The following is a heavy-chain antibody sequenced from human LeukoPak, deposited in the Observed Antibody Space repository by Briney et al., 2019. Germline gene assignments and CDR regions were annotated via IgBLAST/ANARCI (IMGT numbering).Heavy chain of an antibody. V-gene: IGHV3-23*01. CDR3: AKANTIFAVVTVWDY. CDR2: IGAGGTFT. Sequence: GGSLRLSCTASGFTFSSYAMNWVRQAPGKGLEWVSGIGAGGTFTYYADSVKGRFTISRDNSRNTLYLQMSSLRAEDTAVYYCAKANTIFAVVTVWDYWGQGTLVTVSS. D-gene: IGHD3-3*01. CDR1: GFTFSSYA. J-gene: IGHJ4*02.